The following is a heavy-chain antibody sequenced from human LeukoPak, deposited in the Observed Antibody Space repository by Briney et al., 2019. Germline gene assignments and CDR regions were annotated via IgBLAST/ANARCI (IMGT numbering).Heavy chain of an antibody. D-gene: IGHD6-19*01. Sequence: SQTLSLTCTVSGGSISSGGYYWSWIRQHPGKGLEWIGYIYYSGSTYYNPSLKSRVTIPVDTSKNQFSLKLNSVTAADTAVYYCAREEAVAGTVYWGQGTLVTVSS. CDR3: AREEAVAGTVY. J-gene: IGHJ4*02. CDR1: GGSISSGGYY. CDR2: IYYSGST. V-gene: IGHV4-31*03.